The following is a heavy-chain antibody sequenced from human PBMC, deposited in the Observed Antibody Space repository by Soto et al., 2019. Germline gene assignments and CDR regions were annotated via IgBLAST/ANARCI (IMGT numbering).Heavy chain of an antibody. CDR1: GFTFSSYA. Sequence: QLQLVESGGGVVQPGRSLRLSCAASGFTFSSYAMHWVRQAPGKGLEWVAAISFDGSEKYYVDSVKGRFTISRDNSKSTLYVQMNSLRAEDTAVYYCAKVGGYDGYDPIDSWGQGTLVTVSS. D-gene: IGHD5-12*01. V-gene: IGHV3-30*18. CDR3: AKVGGYDGYDPIDS. J-gene: IGHJ4*02. CDR2: ISFDGSEK.